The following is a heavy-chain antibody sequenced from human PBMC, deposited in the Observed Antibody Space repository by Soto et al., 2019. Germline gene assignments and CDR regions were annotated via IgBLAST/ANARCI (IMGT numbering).Heavy chain of an antibody. J-gene: IGHJ4*02. CDR2: TSGSGGST. CDR3: ARRTSSSFRFDY. V-gene: IGHV3-23*01. D-gene: IGHD6-13*01. Sequence: GGSLRLSCEASGFTFSSYAMSWVRQAPGKGLEWVSATSGSGGSTYYADSVKGRFTISRDNSKNSLYLQMNSLRDEDTAVYYCARRTSSSFRFDYWGQGTLVTVSS. CDR1: GFTFSSYA.